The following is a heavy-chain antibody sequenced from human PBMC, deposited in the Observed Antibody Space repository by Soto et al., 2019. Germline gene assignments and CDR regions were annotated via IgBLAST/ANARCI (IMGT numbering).Heavy chain of an antibody. V-gene: IGHV4-61*01. CDR3: AGASLSGYDLRC. CDR1: GGSVSSGSYY. J-gene: IGHJ4*02. CDR2: IYYSGST. Sequence: SETLSLTCTVSGGSVSSGSYYWSWIRQPPGKGLDWIGYIYYSGSTNYNHSLKSRVTISVDTSKNQFSLKLSSVTAADTAVYYCAGASLSGYDLRCGGQGTLVTVYS. D-gene: IGHD5-12*01.